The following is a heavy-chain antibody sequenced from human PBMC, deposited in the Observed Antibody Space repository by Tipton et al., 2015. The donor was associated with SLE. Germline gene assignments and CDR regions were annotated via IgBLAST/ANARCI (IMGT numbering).Heavy chain of an antibody. V-gene: IGHV3-66*02. CDR1: ASTVSNNY. CDR3: ARGFWAVMGTFDI. Sequence: SLRLSCAASASTVSNNYMSWVRQAQGKGLEWVSVIYGGGSTYYPASVKGRFTISRDNSKNTLYLQMNSLRAEDTAVYYCARGFWAVMGTFDIWGHGTMVTVSS. D-gene: IGHD3-16*01. J-gene: IGHJ3*02. CDR2: IYGGGST.